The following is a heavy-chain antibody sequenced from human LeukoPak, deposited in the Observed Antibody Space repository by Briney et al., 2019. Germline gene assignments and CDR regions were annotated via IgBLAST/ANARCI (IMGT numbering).Heavy chain of an antibody. V-gene: IGHV3-23*01. D-gene: IGHD1-26*01. Sequence: PGGSLRLSCAASGFTFSSYAMSWFRQARGKGLEWVSAITDNGGSTYYADSVKGRFTISRDNSKNTLYLQMNSLRAEDTAVYYCAKGSSPSRPYYFDYWGQGTLVTVSS. CDR1: GFTFSSYA. CDR2: ITDNGGST. CDR3: AKGSSPSRPYYFDY. J-gene: IGHJ4*02.